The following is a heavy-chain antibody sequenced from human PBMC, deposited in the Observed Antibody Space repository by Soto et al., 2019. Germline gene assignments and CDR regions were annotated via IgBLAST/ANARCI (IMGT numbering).Heavy chain of an antibody. CDR1: GGSISSSSYY. CDR2: IYYSGST. Sequence: SETLSLTCTVSGGSISSSSYYWGWIRQPPGKGLEWIGSIYYSGSTYYNPSLKSRVTISVDTSKNQFSLRLSSVTAADTAVYYCARAYGGYADYWGQGALVTVSS. J-gene: IGHJ4*02. D-gene: IGHD5-12*01. V-gene: IGHV4-39*07. CDR3: ARAYGGYADY.